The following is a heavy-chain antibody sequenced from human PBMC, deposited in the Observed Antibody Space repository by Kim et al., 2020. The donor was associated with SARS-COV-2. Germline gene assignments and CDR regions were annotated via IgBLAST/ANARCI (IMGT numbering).Heavy chain of an antibody. CDR2: IYYSGST. V-gene: IGHV4-59*01. J-gene: IGHJ2*01. CDR1: GGSISSYY. CDR3: ARDRYYGTGDWYFDL. D-gene: IGHD3-10*01. Sequence: SETLSLTCTVSGGSISSYYWSWIRQPPGKGLEWIGYIYYSGSTNYNPSLKSRVTISVDTSKNQFSLKLSSVTAADTAVYYCARDRYYGTGDWYFDLWGRGTLVTVSS.